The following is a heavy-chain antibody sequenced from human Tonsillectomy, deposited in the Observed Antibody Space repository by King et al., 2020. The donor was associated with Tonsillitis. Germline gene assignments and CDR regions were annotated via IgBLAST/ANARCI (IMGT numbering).Heavy chain of an antibody. V-gene: IGHV3-33*01. D-gene: IGHD5-24*01. CDR2: IWYDGSNK. Sequence: HVQLVESGGGVVQPGRSLRLSCAASGFTFSSYGMHWVRQAPGKGLEWVAVIWYDGSNKYYADSVKGRFTISRDNSKNTLDLQMNSLRAEDTAVYYCARDRGEMATLDYWGQGTLVTVSS. CDR3: ARDRGEMATLDY. J-gene: IGHJ4*02. CDR1: GFTFSSYG.